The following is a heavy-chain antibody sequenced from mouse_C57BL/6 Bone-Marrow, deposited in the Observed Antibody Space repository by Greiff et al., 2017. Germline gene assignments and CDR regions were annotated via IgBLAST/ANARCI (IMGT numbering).Heavy chain of an antibody. D-gene: IGHD4-1*01. V-gene: IGHV1-54*01. J-gene: IGHJ3*01. CDR3: ARSKNWDSWFAY. Sequence: QVHVKQSGAELVRPGTSVKVSCKASGYAFTNYLIEWVKQRPGQGLEWIGVINPGSGGTNYNEKFKGKGTLTADKSSSTVYMQLSSLTSEDSAVYFCARSKNWDSWFAYWGQGTLVTVSA. CDR1: GYAFTNYL. CDR2: INPGSGGT.